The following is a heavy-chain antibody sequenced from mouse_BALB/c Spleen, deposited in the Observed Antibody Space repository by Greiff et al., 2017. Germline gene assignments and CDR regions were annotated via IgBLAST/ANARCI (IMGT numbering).Heavy chain of an antibody. D-gene: IGHD1-1*01. V-gene: IGHV14-3*02. Sequence: VQLVESGAELVKPGASVKLSCTASGFNIKDTYMHWVKQRPEQGLEWIGRIDPANGNAKYDPKFQGKATITADTSSNTAYLQLSSLTSEDTAVYYCARSTGRAAWFAYWGQGTLVTVSA. CDR1: GFNIKDTY. J-gene: IGHJ3*01. CDR2: IDPANGNA. CDR3: ARSTGRAAWFAY.